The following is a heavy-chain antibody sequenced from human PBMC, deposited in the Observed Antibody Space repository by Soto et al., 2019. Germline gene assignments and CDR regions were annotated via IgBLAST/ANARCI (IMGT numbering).Heavy chain of an antibody. CDR3: ARIRGNSFSLDY. V-gene: IGHV4-59*01. D-gene: IGHD1-26*01. CDR1: GGSISNYY. Sequence: PSETLSLACTVSGGSISNYYWGWIRQPPGKGLELIGYIYSSGSTNYNPSLKSRITISLHSSKNQFSLRLSSVTAADTAVYYCARIRGNSFSLDYWGQGTLVTVSS. CDR2: IYSSGST. J-gene: IGHJ4*02.